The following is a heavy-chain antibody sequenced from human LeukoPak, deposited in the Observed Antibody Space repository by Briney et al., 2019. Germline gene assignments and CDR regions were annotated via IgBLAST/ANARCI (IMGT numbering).Heavy chain of an antibody. V-gene: IGHV3-74*01. CDR1: GFTFSGYW. Sequence: GGSLRLSCAASGFTFSGYWMNWARQSPGKGLVWVACINGDGSDTRYADSVKGRFTISRDNAKNTLYLQMNSLRVEDTAVYYCARDPRNKGFDPWGQGTLVTVSS. J-gene: IGHJ5*02. CDR2: INGDGSDT. D-gene: IGHD1/OR15-1a*01. CDR3: ARDPRNKGFDP.